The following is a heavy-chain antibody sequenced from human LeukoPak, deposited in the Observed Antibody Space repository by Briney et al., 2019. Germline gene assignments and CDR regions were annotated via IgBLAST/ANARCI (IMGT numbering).Heavy chain of an antibody. CDR1: VFTFDDYG. CDR3: ARDFGSSNYFDY. Sequence: PGGSLRLSCAASVFTFDDYGMSWVRQAPGKGLKWVSGINWNGGSTGYADSVKGRFTISRDNAKNSLYLQMNSLRAEDTALYYCARDFGSSNYFDYWGQGTLVTVSS. V-gene: IGHV3-20*04. D-gene: IGHD6-13*01. CDR2: INWNGGST. J-gene: IGHJ4*02.